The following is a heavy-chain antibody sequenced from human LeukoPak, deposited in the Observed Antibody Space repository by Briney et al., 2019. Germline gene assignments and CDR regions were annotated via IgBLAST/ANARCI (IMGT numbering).Heavy chain of an antibody. CDR2: ISTSGSTI. CDR3: ARAKRGFSYGYYHYFDY. V-gene: IGHV3-11*01. CDR1: GFTFSDYY. J-gene: IGHJ4*02. Sequence: GGTLRLSCAASGFTFSDYYMSWIRQAPGKGLEWVSHISTSGSTIYYADPLKGRFTISRDNAKNSLYLQMNTLRAEDTAVYYCARAKRGFSYGYYHYFDYWGQGTLVTVSS. D-gene: IGHD5-18*01.